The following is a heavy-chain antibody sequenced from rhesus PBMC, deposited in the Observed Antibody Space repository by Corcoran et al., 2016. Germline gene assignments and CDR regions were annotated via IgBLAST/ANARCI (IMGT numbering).Heavy chain of an antibody. J-gene: IGHJ4*01. Sequence: EVQLVESGGGLVQPGGSLRLSCAASGFPFNNYVMSWVRQAPGKGLDWVSSISAASSDGYYADSVKGRFTISRDNAKNSLSLQMNSLRAEDTAVYYCTPFDYWGQGVLVTVSS. V-gene: IGHV3S16*01. CDR3: TPFDY. CDR1: GFPFNNYV. CDR2: ISAASSDG.